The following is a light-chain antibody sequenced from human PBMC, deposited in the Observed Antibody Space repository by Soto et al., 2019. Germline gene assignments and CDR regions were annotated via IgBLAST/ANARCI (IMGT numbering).Light chain of an antibody. V-gene: IGLV1-47*02. Sequence: QSVLTQSPSASGTPGQRVTISCYGSSSNIGSYPVYWYQQLPGTAPKLLINSDDQRPSGVPDRFSASKSGTSASLAISGLRSEDEADYYCAAWDASLSGHVFGAGTKLTAL. J-gene: IGLJ1*01. CDR2: SDD. CDR3: AAWDASLSGHV. CDR1: SSNIGSYP.